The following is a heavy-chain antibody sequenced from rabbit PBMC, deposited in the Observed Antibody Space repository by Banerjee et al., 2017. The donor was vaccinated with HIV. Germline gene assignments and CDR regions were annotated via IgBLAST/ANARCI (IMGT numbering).Heavy chain of an antibody. J-gene: IGHJ4*01. CDR1: GIDFSRRDY. V-gene: IGHV1S43*01. CDR2: IYAANGST. D-gene: IGHD6-1*01. Sequence: QEQLTESGGGLVQPGGSLTLTCKASGIDFSRRDYMCWVRQAPGKGLGWIGIIYAANGSTDYASWVNGRFNISSANAQSSVALIMTRLTAADTAAYFCGRSSYAGYGGYACRFSLWGQGTLVTVS. CDR3: GRSSYAGYGGYACRFSL.